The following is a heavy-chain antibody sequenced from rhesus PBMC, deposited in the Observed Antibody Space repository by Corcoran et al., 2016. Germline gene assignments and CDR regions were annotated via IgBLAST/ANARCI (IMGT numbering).Heavy chain of an antibody. Sequence: QVQLQESGPGLVKPSETLSLTCAVSGYSISSGYGWRWIRQPPGKGLEWIGYIGGSSGSTNYNPSLKSRVTISKDPSKNQFSLKLSSVTAADTAVYYCARTAAAGTWQKKYYFDYWGQGVLVTVSS. CDR1: GYSISSGYG. CDR2: IGGSSGST. J-gene: IGHJ4*01. CDR3: ARTAAAGTWQKKYYFDY. D-gene: IGHD6-25*01. V-gene: IGHV4-127*01.